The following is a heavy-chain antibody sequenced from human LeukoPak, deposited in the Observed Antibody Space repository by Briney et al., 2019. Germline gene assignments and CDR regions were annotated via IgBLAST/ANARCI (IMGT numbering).Heavy chain of an antibody. V-gene: IGHV3-7*01. CDR2: IKPEGSAK. CDR1: GFTFSSYW. Sequence: GGSLRLSCAASGFTFSSYWMTWVRQAPGKGLEWVANIKPEGSAKHYVGSVKGRFTISRDNAETSLYLQMNSLRVEDTAVYYCARVIGTDEAEGDWGQGTLVTVSS. CDR3: ARVIGTDEAEGD. J-gene: IGHJ4*02.